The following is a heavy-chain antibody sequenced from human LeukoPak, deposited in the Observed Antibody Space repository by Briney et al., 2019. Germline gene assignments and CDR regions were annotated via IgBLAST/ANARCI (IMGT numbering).Heavy chain of an antibody. CDR2: IYYSGST. CDR1: GGSISSYY. V-gene: IGHV4-39*01. D-gene: IGHD3-10*01. CDR3: ASGPGGYYYMDV. J-gene: IGHJ6*03. Sequence: SETLSLTCTVSGGSISSYYWGWIRQPPGKGLEWIGSIYYSGSTYYNPSLKSRVTISVDTSKNQFSLKLSSVTAAGTAVYYCASGPGGYYYMDVWGQGTTVTVSS.